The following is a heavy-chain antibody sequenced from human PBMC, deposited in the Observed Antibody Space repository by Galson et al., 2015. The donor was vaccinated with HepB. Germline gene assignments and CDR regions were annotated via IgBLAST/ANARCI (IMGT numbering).Heavy chain of an antibody. Sequence: SLRLSCAASGFTFSSYWMNWVRQAPGKGLEWVAFISYDGSNKYYADSVKGRFTISRDNSKNTLYLQMNSLRPEDTAVYYCAREPYSCGWSKRGRYFDYWGQGALVTVSS. V-gene: IGHV3-30-3*01. CDR1: GFTFSSYW. J-gene: IGHJ4*02. CDR3: AREPYSCGWSKRGRYFDY. D-gene: IGHD6-19*01. CDR2: ISYDGSNK.